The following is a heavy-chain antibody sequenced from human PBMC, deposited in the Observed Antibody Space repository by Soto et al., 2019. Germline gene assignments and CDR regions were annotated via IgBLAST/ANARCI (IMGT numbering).Heavy chain of an antibody. CDR2: IYHSGST. J-gene: IGHJ5*02. V-gene: IGHV4-30-4*01. D-gene: IGHD6-6*01. CDR1: GGSISSGDYY. Sequence: QVQLQESGPGLVKPSQTLSLTCTVSGGSISSGDYYWSWIRQPPGKGLEWIGYIYHSGSTYYNPSIKSRVTISVDTYKNQFSLKLSSVTAAATAVYYCARERPDGARLAPGGQGTLVTVSS. CDR3: ARERPDGARLAP.